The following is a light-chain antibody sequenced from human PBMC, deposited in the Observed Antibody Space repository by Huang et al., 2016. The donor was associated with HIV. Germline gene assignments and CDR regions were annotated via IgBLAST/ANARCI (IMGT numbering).Light chain of an antibody. CDR2: WAS. V-gene: IGKV4-1*01. CDR1: QSLLYTSNNKNY. J-gene: IGKJ5*01. CDR3: QQYYSSPIT. Sequence: DIVMTQSPDSLAVSLGEGATINCKSSQSLLYTSNNKNYLAWYQQKPGQPPKLLIYWASTRESGVPDRFSGSGSGTDFTLTISSLQAEDVAVYYCQQYYSSPITFGQGTRLEIK.